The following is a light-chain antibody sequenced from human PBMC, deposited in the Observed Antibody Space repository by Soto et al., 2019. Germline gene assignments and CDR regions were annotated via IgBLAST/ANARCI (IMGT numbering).Light chain of an antibody. CDR3: QQANSFPWA. Sequence: DIQVTQSPSSVSASVGDRVIITCRASHDISSRLAWYQQKPGKAPKLLIFAASRLQSGVPSRFSGSGSGTNFSLAISSLQPEDSACYYCQQANSFPWAFGQGTKVEIK. J-gene: IGKJ1*01. V-gene: IGKV1-12*01. CDR1: HDISSR. CDR2: AAS.